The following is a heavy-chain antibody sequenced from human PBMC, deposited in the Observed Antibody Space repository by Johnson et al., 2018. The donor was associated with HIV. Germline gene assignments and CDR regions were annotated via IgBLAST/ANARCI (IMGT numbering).Heavy chain of an antibody. CDR2: MWYDGSNK. J-gene: IGHJ3*02. CDR3: AKDRLVGATGDAFDI. D-gene: IGHD1-26*01. Sequence: VQLVESGGGVVQPGKSLTLSCVVSGFTFSTYGMHWVRQAPGKGLEWVAVMWYDGSNKYYADSVKGRFTISRDNSKNTLYLQMNSLRAEDTAVYYCAKDRLVGATGDAFDIWGQGTMVTVSS. V-gene: IGHV3-33*06. CDR1: GFTFSTYG.